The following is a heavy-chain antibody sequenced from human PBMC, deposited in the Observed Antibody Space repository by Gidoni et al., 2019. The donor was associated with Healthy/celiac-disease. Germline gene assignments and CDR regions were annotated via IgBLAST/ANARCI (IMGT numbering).Heavy chain of an antibody. CDR2: INHSGST. V-gene: IGHV4-34*01. Sequence: QVQLQQWGAGLLKPSEPLSLTCAVYGGSFSGYYWSWLRQPPGKGLEWIGEINHSGSTNYNPSLKSRVTIAVDTSKNQFSLKLSSVTAADRAVYYCARDGDLEWLVYNYWGQGTLVTVSS. CDR1: GGSFSGYY. D-gene: IGHD6-19*01. CDR3: ARDGDLEWLVYNY. J-gene: IGHJ4*02.